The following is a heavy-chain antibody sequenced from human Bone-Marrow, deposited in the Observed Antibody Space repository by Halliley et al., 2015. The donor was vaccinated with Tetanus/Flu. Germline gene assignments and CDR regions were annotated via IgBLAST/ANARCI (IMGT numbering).Heavy chain of an antibody. CDR2: IKHDGGEK. Sequence: ANIKHDGGEKYYVDSVKGRFTISRDNAKNSLYLQMNSLRAEDTAVYYCARAGRETSLGTVDYWGQGTLVTVSS. V-gene: IGHV3-7*04. D-gene: IGHD2-2*01. J-gene: IGHJ4*02. CDR3: ARAGRETSLGTVDY.